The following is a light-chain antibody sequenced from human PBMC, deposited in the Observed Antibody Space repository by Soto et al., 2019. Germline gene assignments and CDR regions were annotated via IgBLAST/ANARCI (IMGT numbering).Light chain of an antibody. CDR2: DVS. J-gene: IGLJ1*01. V-gene: IGLV2-14*01. CDR3: SEYTRSSLYV. CDR1: SSDVGGYNY. Sequence: QSALTQPASVSGSPGQSITISCTGTSSDVGGYNYVSWYQQHPGKAPKLMIYDVSNRPSGVSNRFSGSKSGNTASLTISGLQAEEEADYYCSEYTRSSLYVFGTGTKVTVL.